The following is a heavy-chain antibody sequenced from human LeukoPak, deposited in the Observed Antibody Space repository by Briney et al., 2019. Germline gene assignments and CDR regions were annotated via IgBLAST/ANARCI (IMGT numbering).Heavy chain of an antibody. Sequence: PGGSLRLSCAASGFTFSNYWMHWVRQAPGKGLEWVSYIISSGSTIYYADSVKGRFTISRDNAKNSLYLQMNSLRAEDTAVYYCARGVPTYYYDSSGYSDYWGQGTLVTVSS. D-gene: IGHD3-22*01. J-gene: IGHJ4*02. CDR3: ARGVPTYYYDSSGYSDY. V-gene: IGHV3-11*04. CDR2: IISSGSTI. CDR1: GFTFSNYW.